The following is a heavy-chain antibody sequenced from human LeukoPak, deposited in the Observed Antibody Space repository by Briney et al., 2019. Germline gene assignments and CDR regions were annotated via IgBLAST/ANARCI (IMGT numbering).Heavy chain of an antibody. CDR2: IYTSGST. CDR3: ARVLNYDFWSGYRRYYFDY. D-gene: IGHD3-3*01. Sequence: SETLSLTCTVSGGSISSYYWSWIRQPAGKGLEWIGRIYTSGSTNYNPSLKSRVTMSVDTSKNQFSLKLSSVTAADTAVYYCARVLNYDFWSGYRRYYFDYWGQGTLVTVSS. CDR1: GGSISSYY. J-gene: IGHJ4*02. V-gene: IGHV4-4*07.